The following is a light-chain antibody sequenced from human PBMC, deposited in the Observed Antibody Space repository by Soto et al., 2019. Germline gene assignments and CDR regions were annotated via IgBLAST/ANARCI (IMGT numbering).Light chain of an antibody. Sequence: QSALTQPAPVSGSPGQSITISCTGTSSDVGGYNYVSWYQQHPGKAPKLMIYEVSNRPSGVSNRFSGSKSGNTASLTISGLQAEDEADYYCSSYTSSSTVVFGGGTKVTV. CDR2: EVS. V-gene: IGLV2-14*01. J-gene: IGLJ2*01. CDR1: SSDVGGYNY. CDR3: SSYTSSSTVV.